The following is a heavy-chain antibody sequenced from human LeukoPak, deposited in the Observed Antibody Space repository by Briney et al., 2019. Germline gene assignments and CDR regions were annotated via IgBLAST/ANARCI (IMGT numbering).Heavy chain of an antibody. J-gene: IGHJ6*02. V-gene: IGHV3-23*01. D-gene: IGHD3-3*01. CDR3: AKRITIFGVAVYYYYGMDV. CDR2: IGASDGST. Sequence: GGSLRLSCAASGFTFGSYAMSWVRQAPGKGLEWVSAIGASDGSTYYADSVKGQFTISRDNSKNTLYLQMNSLRAEDTAVYYCAKRITIFGVAVYYYYGMDVWGQGTTVTVSS. CDR1: GFTFGSYA.